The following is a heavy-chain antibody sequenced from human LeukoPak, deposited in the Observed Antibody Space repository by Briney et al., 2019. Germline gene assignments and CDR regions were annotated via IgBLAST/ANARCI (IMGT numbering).Heavy chain of an antibody. Sequence: PGGSLRLSCAASGFTFSSYEMNWVRQAPGKGLEWVSSISSSSSYIYYADSVKGRFTISRDNAKNSLYLQMNSLRAEDTAVYYCARMGITILSRYMDVWGKGTTVTVSS. V-gene: IGHV3-21*01. D-gene: IGHD3-3*01. CDR3: ARMGITILSRYMDV. CDR2: ISSSSSYI. CDR1: GFTFSSYE. J-gene: IGHJ6*03.